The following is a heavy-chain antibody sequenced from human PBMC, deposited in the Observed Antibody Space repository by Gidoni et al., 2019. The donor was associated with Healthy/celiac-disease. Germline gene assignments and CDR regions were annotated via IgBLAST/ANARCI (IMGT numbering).Heavy chain of an antibody. J-gene: IGHJ4*02. V-gene: IGHV4-38-2*02. CDR1: GYSISSGYY. D-gene: IGHD2-15*01. CDR2: IYHSGST. Sequence: QVQLQESGPGLVKPSETLSLTCTVSGYSISSGYYWGWIRQPPGKGLEWIGSIYHSGSTYYNPSLKSRVTISVETSKNQFSLKLSSVTAADTAVYYCAREVVAASFDYWGQGTLVTVSS. CDR3: AREVVAASFDY.